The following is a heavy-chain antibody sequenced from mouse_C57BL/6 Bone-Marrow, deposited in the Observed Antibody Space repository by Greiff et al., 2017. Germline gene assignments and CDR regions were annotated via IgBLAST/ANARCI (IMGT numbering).Heavy chain of an antibody. Sequence: EVKVVESGGGLVKPGGSLKLSCAASGFTFSDYGMHWVRQAPEKGLEWVAYISSGSSTIYYADTVKGRFTISIDNAKNTLFLQMTSLRSEDTAMYYCARGVCYAMDYWGQGTSVTVSS. J-gene: IGHJ4*01. CDR1: GFTFSDYG. V-gene: IGHV5-17*01. CDR3: ARGVCYAMDY. CDR2: ISSGSSTI.